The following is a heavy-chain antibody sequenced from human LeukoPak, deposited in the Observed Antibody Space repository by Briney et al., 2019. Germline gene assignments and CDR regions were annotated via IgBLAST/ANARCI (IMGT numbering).Heavy chain of an antibody. D-gene: IGHD3-10*01. CDR3: ARDRVRGNLDY. CDR1: GFTFSSYG. J-gene: IGHJ4*02. CDR2: IWYDGSNK. V-gene: IGHV3-33*01. Sequence: GRSLRLSCAASGFTFSSYGMHWVRQAPGKGLEWVAVIWYDGSNKYYADSVKGRFTISRDNSKNTLYLQMNSLRAEDTAVYYCARDRVRGNLDYWGQGTLVTVSS.